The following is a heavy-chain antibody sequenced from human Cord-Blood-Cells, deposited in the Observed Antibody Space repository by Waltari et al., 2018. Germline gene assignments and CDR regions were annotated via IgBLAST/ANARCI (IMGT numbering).Heavy chain of an antibody. V-gene: IGHV1-24*01. CDR3: VHLSGSGSYYNYFDY. CDR1: GYTLTELS. Sequence: QVQLVQSGAEVKKPGASVKVSCKVSGYTLTELSMHWVRQAPGKGLEWMGGFDPENGETTYAQKVQGRVTMTEDTSTDTAYMELSSLRSEDTAVYYCVHLSGSGSYYNYFDYWGQGTLVTVSS. J-gene: IGHJ4*02. D-gene: IGHD3-10*01. CDR2: FDPENGET.